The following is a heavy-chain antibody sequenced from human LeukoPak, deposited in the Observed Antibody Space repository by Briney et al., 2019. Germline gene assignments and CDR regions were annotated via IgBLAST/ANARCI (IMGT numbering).Heavy chain of an antibody. CDR3: ARGQWEPLSYFDY. CDR2: IYYSGST. Sequence: PSETLSLTCTVSGGSISSGGYYWSWIRQHPGKGLEWIGYIYYSGSTYYNPSLKSRVTISVDTSKNQFSLKLSSVTAADTAVYYCARGQWEPLSYFDYWGQGTLVTVSS. J-gene: IGHJ4*02. V-gene: IGHV4-31*03. D-gene: IGHD1-26*01. CDR1: GGSISSGGYY.